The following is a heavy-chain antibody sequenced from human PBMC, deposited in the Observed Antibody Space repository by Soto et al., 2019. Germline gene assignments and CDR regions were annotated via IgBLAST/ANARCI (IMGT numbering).Heavy chain of an antibody. CDR3: AKATATSGGAFEI. CDR1: GFVCSSYD. Sequence: LRLSCAVSGFVCSSYDMSWVRQAPGQGLEWVSTILVGGSTHYEDSVKGRFTISRDTSKNTVYLQMNSLTAGDTAFYYCAKATATSGGAFEIYGQGTMVTVSS. CDR2: ILVGGST. D-gene: IGHD1-26*01. J-gene: IGHJ3*02. V-gene: IGHV3-23*01.